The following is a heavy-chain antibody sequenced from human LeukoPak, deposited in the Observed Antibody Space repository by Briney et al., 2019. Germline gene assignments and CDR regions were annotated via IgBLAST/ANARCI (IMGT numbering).Heavy chain of an antibody. CDR1: GGTFSSYA. Sequence: SVKVSCKASGGTFSSYAISWVRQAPGQGLEWMGGIIPIFGTANYAQKFQGRVTITADKSTSTAYMELSSLRSEDTAVYYCAREYYVVGATPFYYYYMDVWGKGTTVTVSS. J-gene: IGHJ6*03. CDR2: IIPIFGTA. CDR3: AREYYVVGATPFYYYYMDV. D-gene: IGHD1-26*01. V-gene: IGHV1-69*06.